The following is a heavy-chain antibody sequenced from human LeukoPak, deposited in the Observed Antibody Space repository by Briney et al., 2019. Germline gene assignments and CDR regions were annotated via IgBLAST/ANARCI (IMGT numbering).Heavy chain of an antibody. CDR2: IWTVNGVT. CDR1: GFIFSDSS. CDR3: AKARTSYYYDSSVDY. D-gene: IGHD3-22*01. Sequence: GGSLRLSCTASGFIFSDSSMNWVRQAPGKGLEWVSHIWTVNGVTHYADSVKGRFTISRDNSKNTLYLQMNSLRAEDTAVYYCAKARTSYYYDSSVDYWGQGTLVTVSS. V-gene: IGHV3-48*01. J-gene: IGHJ4*02.